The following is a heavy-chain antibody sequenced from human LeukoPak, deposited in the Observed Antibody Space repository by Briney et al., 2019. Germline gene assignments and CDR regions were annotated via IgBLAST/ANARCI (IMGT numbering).Heavy chain of an antibody. CDR1: GYSFTSYW. D-gene: IGHD2-2*02. J-gene: IGHJ6*04. CDR3: ARLSRAVVPAAITGKDYYGMDV. V-gene: IGHV5-51*01. Sequence: GESLKISCKGSGYSFTSYWIGWVRQMPGKGLEWMGIIYPGDSDTRYSPSFQGQVTISADKSISTAYLQWGSLKASDTAMYYCARLSRAVVPAAITGKDYYGMDVWGKGTTVTVSS. CDR2: IYPGDSDT.